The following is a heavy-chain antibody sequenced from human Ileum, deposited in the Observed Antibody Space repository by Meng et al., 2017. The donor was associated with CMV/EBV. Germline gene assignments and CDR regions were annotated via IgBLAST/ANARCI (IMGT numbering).Heavy chain of an antibody. D-gene: IGHD6-13*01. CDR1: GFTFSRFW. CDR3: ARGASSSWYLNWFDP. Sequence: GESLKISCAASGFTFSRFWMSWVRQAPGKGLEWVANIKEDGSETYHADSVEGRFTISRDNAKNALHLQMNSLRAEDTAVYYCARGASSSWYLNWFDPWGQGTLVTVSS. J-gene: IGHJ5*02. V-gene: IGHV3-7*03. CDR2: IKEDGSET.